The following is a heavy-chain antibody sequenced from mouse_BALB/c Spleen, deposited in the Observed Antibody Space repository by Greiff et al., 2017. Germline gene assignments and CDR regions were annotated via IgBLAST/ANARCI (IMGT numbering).Heavy chain of an antibody. Sequence: VQLQQSGAELMKPGASVKISCKATGYTFSSYWIEWVKQRPGHGLEWIGEILPGSGSTNYNEKFKGKATFTADTSSNTAYMQLSSLTSEDSAVYYCARYGYYYAMDYWGQGTSVTVSS. J-gene: IGHJ4*01. V-gene: IGHV1-9*01. CDR1: GYTFSSYW. CDR3: ARYGYYYAMDY. D-gene: IGHD1-2*01. CDR2: ILPGSGST.